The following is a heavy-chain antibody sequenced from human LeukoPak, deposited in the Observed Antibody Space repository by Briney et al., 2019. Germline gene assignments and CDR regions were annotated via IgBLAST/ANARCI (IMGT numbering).Heavy chain of an antibody. CDR3: VRALAGGNGDY. Sequence: SGTLSLTCVVSGGXISSSNCWSWVRQPPGKGLEWIGEIHHSGSTNYNASLKSRVTISVDKSKNQISLNLTSVTAADTAVYYCVRALAGGNGDYWGQGTLVTVSS. J-gene: IGHJ4*02. D-gene: IGHD6-19*01. V-gene: IGHV4-4*02. CDR2: IHHSGST. CDR1: GGXISSSNC.